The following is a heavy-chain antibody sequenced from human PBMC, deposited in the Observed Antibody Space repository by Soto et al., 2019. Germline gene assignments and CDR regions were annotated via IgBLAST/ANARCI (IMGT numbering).Heavy chain of an antibody. CDR3: VRDVAAVGTDWFDP. J-gene: IGHJ5*02. V-gene: IGHV4-39*02. CDR2: IYYSGRT. Sequence: VSLTCIVSGESISSSSYYWGWIRQPPGKGLEWIGSIYYSGRTYYNPSFKSRVTISIDTSKSQFSLKLSSVTATDTAVYYCVRDVAAVGTDWFDPWGQGTLVTVSS. CDR1: GESISSSSYY. D-gene: IGHD6-13*01.